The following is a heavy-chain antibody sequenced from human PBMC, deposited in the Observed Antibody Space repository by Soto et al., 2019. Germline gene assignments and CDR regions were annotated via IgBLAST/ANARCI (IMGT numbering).Heavy chain of an antibody. J-gene: IGHJ4*02. D-gene: IGHD3-10*01. CDR3: ARGIRGSWSYYPDY. Sequence: QVQLVQSGAEVKEPGASVKVSCKASGYTFTSYDINWVRQATGQGLEWMGWMNPNSGNTGYAQKFQGRVSMTWNTAISTAYMELSSLTSDDTAVDYCARGIRGSWSYYPDYWGQGTLVAVSS. CDR1: GYTFTSYD. V-gene: IGHV1-8*01. CDR2: MNPNSGNT.